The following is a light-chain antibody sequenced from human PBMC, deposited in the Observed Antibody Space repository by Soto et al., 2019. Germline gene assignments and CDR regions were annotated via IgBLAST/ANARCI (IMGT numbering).Light chain of an antibody. CDR1: QSVSSN. CDR2: GAS. V-gene: IGKV3-15*01. J-gene: IGKJ1*01. Sequence: IVVTQSPASLSVSPGERATLSCRASQSVSSNLAWYQQKPGQAPRLLINGASTGATGVPARFSGSGSGTDFTLTISSLQSEDFAVYYCQQYNNLPRTFGQGTKVEIK. CDR3: QQYNNLPRT.